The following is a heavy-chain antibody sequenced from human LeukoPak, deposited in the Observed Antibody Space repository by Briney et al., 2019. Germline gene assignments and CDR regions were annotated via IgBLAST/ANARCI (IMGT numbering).Heavy chain of an antibody. CDR3: ARVRYYDSSGYWFDP. J-gene: IGHJ5*02. D-gene: IGHD3-22*01. Sequence: SETLSLTCTVSGGSISSYYWSWIRQPPGKGLEWIGYIYYSGSTNYNPSLKSRVTISVDTSKNQFSLRLSSVTAADTAVYYCARVRYYDSSGYWFDPWGQGTLVTVSS. CDR2: IYYSGST. CDR1: GGSISSYY. V-gene: IGHV4-59*01.